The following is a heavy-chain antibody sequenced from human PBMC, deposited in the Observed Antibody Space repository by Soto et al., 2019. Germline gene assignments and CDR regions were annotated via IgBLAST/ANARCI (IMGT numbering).Heavy chain of an antibody. Sequence: QVQLQELGPGLVRPSQTLSLTCTVSGGSISSGGYYWSWIRQHPGKGLEWIGYIYYSGSTYYNPSLKSRVTISVVTSKNQFSLKLSSVTAADTAVYYCAREVPYYSSSSRLDPWGQGTLVTVSS. J-gene: IGHJ5*02. CDR1: GGSISSGGYY. CDR3: AREVPYYSSSSRLDP. CDR2: IYYSGST. D-gene: IGHD6-6*01. V-gene: IGHV4-31*03.